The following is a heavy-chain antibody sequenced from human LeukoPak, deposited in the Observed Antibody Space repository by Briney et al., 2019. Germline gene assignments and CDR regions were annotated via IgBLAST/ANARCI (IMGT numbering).Heavy chain of an antibody. J-gene: IGHJ4*02. V-gene: IGHV3-48*03. CDR3: ARGLYDSSGPLDY. Sequence: GGSLRLSCAASGFXFSSYEMNWVRQAPGKGQEWVSYISSSGSTKHYADSVKGRLTISRDNAKNSLYLQVNSLRAEDTAVYYCARGLYDSSGPLDYWGQGTLVTVSS. D-gene: IGHD3-22*01. CDR1: GFXFSSYE. CDR2: ISSSGSTK.